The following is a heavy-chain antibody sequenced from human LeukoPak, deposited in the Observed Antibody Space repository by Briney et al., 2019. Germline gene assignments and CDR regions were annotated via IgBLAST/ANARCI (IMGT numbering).Heavy chain of an antibody. J-gene: IGHJ5*02. Sequence: SETLSLPCTVSGGSISSYYWSWIRQPPGKGLEWIGYIYYSGSTNYNPSLKSRVTISVDTSKNQFSLKLSSVTAADTAVYYCARSINYDILTGYYLKNWIDPCDQGSLVTVSS. CDR2: IYYSGST. V-gene: IGHV4-59*08. D-gene: IGHD3-9*01. CDR3: ARSINYDILTGYYLKNWIDP. CDR1: GGSISSYY.